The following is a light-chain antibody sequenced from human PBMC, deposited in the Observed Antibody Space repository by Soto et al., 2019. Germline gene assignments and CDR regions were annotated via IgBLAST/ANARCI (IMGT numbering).Light chain of an antibody. Sequence: DIQITQSPSTPSSALGVRVTITCRASQSISSWLAWYQQKPGKAPKLLIYQASSLESGVPSRFSGSGSGTDFTLTISSLQPEDFAVYYCQQYGSSQWTFGQGTKVDI. CDR1: QSISSW. J-gene: IGKJ1*01. V-gene: IGKV1-5*03. CDR3: QQYGSSQWT. CDR2: QAS.